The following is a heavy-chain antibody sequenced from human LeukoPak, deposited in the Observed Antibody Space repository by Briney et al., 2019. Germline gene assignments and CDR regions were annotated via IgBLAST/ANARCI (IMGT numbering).Heavy chain of an antibody. J-gene: IGHJ6*03. CDR2: IGTASDT. V-gene: IGHV3-13*01. CDR1: GFTFSSFD. D-gene: IGHD1-1*01. Sequence: GGSLRLSCAASGFTFSSFDMHWVRQPTGQGLEWVSTIGTASDTYYPGSVGGRFTLSRDNAKNSLYLQMNSATAGETSVYYCARGPPRGKYYYMDVWSKGTTVTVSS. CDR3: ARGPPRGKYYYMDV.